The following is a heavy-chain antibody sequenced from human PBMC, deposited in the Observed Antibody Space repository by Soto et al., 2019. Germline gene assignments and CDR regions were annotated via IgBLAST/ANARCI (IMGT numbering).Heavy chain of an antibody. Sequence: SETLSLTCAVYCGSFSGYYWSWIRQPPGKGLEWIGEINHSGSTNYNPSLKSRVTISVDTSKNQFSLKLSSVTAADTAVYYCARGRSRVTMVRGVIDNYYYYGMYVWGQGTTVTVSS. D-gene: IGHD3-10*01. V-gene: IGHV4-34*01. CDR1: CGSFSGYY. J-gene: IGHJ6*02. CDR2: INHSGST. CDR3: ARGRSRVTMVRGVIDNYYYYGMYV.